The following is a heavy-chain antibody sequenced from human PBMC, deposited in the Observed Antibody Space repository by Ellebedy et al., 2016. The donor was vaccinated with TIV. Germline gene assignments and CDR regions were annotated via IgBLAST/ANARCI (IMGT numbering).Heavy chain of an antibody. CDR2: ILDDGSIK. CDR3: AVGRATNRHFYGMEV. CDR1: GLTFRAYA. D-gene: IGHD3-16*01. J-gene: IGHJ6*02. V-gene: IGHV3-30*09. Sequence: GGSLRLXYAASGLTFRAYAMHWVRQAPGKGLEWVALILDDGSIKYFAESVKGRFAISGDNSRNTVSQQMNSLRSEDTAVYYCAVGRATNRHFYGMEVWGQGTTVTVSS.